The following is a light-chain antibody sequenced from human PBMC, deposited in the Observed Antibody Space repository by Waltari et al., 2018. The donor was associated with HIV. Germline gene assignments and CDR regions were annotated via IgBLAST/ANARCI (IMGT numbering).Light chain of an antibody. J-gene: IGLJ1*01. CDR1: SSYVDTF. CDR2: DVN. Sequence: QSALTQPHSVSGSPGQSLTISCAGTSSYVDTFVSWYQQHPGKAPQVIIYDVNNRPSGVPDHFSGSKSGNTAFLTISGLQAEDEAEYHCCSHAGNFIFAFGTGTKVTVL. V-gene: IGLV2-11*01. CDR3: CSHAGNFIFA.